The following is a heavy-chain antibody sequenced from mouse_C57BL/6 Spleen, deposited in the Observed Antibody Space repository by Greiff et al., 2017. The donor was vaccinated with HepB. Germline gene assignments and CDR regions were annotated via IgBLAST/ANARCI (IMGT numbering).Heavy chain of an antibody. CDR2: IYPSDSET. CDR3: ARFPGYFDV. V-gene: IGHV1-52*01. Sequence: VQLQQPGAELVRPGSSVKLSCKASGYTFTSYWMHWVKQRPIQGLEWIGNIYPSDSETHYNQKFKDKATLTVDKSSSTAYMQLSSLTSKDSAVYYCARFPGYFDVWGTGTTVTVSS. J-gene: IGHJ1*03. CDR1: GYTFTSYW.